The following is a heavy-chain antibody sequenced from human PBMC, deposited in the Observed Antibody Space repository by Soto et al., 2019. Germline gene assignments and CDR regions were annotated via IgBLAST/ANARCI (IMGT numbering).Heavy chain of an antibody. V-gene: IGHV3-30*18. CDR3: AKLPIDDYGDY. J-gene: IGHJ4*02. CDR1: GFTFSSYG. D-gene: IGHD3-16*02. CDR2: ISYDGSNK. Sequence: QVQLVESGGGVVQPGRSLRLSCAASGFTFSSYGMHWVRQAPGKGLEWVAVISYDGSNKYYADSVKGRFIISRDNSKNPLYLQMNSLRAEDTAVYYCAKLPIDDYGDYWGQGTLVTVSS.